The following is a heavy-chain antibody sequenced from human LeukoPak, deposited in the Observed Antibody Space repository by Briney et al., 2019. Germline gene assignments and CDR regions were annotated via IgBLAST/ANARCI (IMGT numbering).Heavy chain of an antibody. J-gene: IGHJ4*02. CDR1: GGTFSSYA. D-gene: IGHD3-22*01. Sequence: SVKVSCKASGGTFSSYAISWVRQAPGQGLEWMGGIIPIIGTANYAQKFQGRVTISADESTSTGYIELRSLRSEDTAVYFCARGPPHYYDTSGYYPYRGVISHYFDSWGQGTLVTVSS. V-gene: IGHV1-69*13. CDR2: IIPIIGTA. CDR3: ARGPPHYYDTSGYYPYRGVISHYFDS.